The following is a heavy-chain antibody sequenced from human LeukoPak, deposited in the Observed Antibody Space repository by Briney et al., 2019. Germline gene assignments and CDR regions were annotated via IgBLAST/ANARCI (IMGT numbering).Heavy chain of an antibody. CDR1: GFTFDDYA. D-gene: IGHD6-19*01. CDR3: AKDLSCWMGNAFNI. Sequence: GGSLRLSCAASGFTFDDYAMHWVRHARGKGLEWVSGISWNSGSIVYADSVKGRFTISRDNAKNSVYVKMNSQRGGDMALYYCAKDLSCWMGNAFNIGGQGTMVTFSA. J-gene: IGHJ3*02. CDR2: ISWNSGSI. V-gene: IGHV3-9*03.